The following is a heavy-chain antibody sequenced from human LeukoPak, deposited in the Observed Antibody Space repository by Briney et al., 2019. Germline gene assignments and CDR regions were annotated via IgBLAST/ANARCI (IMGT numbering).Heavy chain of an antibody. Sequence: ASVKVSCTASGYTFTGYYMHWVRQAPGQGLEWMGWINPNSGGTNYAQKFQGRVTMTRDTSISTAYMELSRLRSDDTAVYYCARDRVGYCSSTSCYTDYYMDVWGKGTTVTVSS. CDR1: GYTFTGYY. J-gene: IGHJ6*03. CDR3: ARDRVGYCSSTSCYTDYYMDV. V-gene: IGHV1-2*02. D-gene: IGHD2-2*01. CDR2: INPNSGGT.